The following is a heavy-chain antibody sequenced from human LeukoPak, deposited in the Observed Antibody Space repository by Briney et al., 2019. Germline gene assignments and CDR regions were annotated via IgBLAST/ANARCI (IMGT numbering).Heavy chain of an antibody. D-gene: IGHD2-2*02. J-gene: IGHJ4*02. CDR3: ARSPLVPAAIFSRRSTRYFDY. V-gene: IGHV1-8*01. CDR1: GYTFTSYD. Sequence: GASVKVSCKASGYTFTSYDINWVRQATGQGLEWMGWMNPNSGNTGYAQKFQGRVTMTRNTSISTAYMELSSLRSEDTAVYYCARSPLVPAAIFSRRSTRYFDYWGQGTLVTVSS. CDR2: MNPNSGNT.